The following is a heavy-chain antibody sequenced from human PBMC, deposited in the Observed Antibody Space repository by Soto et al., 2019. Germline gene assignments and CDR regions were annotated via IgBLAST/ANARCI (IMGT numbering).Heavy chain of an antibody. Sequence: ASVKVSCKASGYTFTSYDINWVRQATGQGLEWMGWMNPNSGNTGYAQKFQGRVTMTRNTSISTAYMELSSLRSEDTAVYYCARERYCSGDSCFYDAFYILGHGKMVTVSS. CDR1: GYTFTSYD. D-gene: IGHD2-15*01. CDR2: MNPNSGNT. V-gene: IGHV1-8*01. J-gene: IGHJ3*02. CDR3: ARERYCSGDSCFYDAFYI.